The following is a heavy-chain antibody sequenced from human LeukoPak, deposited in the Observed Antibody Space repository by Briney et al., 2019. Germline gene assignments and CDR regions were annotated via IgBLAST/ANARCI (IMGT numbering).Heavy chain of an antibody. V-gene: IGHV1-69*06. Sequence: SVKVSCKASGGTFSNYAISWVRQAPGQGLEWMGGIIPIFGTANSAQKFRGRVTITADKSTRTAYMELSSLRSEDTAVYYCATLARGLGGSFDYWGQGTLVTVSS. CDR3: ATLARGLGGSFDY. J-gene: IGHJ4*02. D-gene: IGHD3-10*01. CDR2: IIPIFGTA. CDR1: GGTFSNYA.